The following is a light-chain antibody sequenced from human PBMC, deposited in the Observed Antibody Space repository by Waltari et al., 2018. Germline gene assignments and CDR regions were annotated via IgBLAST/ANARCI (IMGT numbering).Light chain of an antibody. CDR2: DVS. CDR3: SSYTSSSSYV. J-gene: IGLJ1*01. Sequence: QSALTPPASVSGSPGQSITIPCTGTSSDVGGYNYVPWYQQHPGKAPKLMIYDVSKRPSGVSNRFSGSKSGNTASLTISGLQAEDEADYYCSSYTSSSSYVFGTGTKVTVL. V-gene: IGLV2-14*01. CDR1: SSDVGGYNY.